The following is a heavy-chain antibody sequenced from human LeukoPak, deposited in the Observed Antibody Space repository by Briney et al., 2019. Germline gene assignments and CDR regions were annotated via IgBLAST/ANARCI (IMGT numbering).Heavy chain of an antibody. CDR3: ARVTIHGGHVDY. V-gene: IGHV4-59*01. CDR2: FYYSGST. J-gene: IGHJ4*02. CDR1: GGSISSYY. D-gene: IGHD4-23*01. Sequence: SETLSLTCTVSGGSISSYYWSWIRQPPGKGLEWIGYFYYSGSTNYNPSLKSRVTISVDTSKNQFSLKLSSVTAADTAVYYCARVTIHGGHVDYWGQGTLVTVSS.